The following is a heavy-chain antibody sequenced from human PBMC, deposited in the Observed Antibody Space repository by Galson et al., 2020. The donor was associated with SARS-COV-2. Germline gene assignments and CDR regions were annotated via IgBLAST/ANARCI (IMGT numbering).Heavy chain of an antibody. CDR2: ISNSGSYT. CDR3: ARVGPYCSSVTCDRGDYYYYMDV. D-gene: IGHD2-15*01. V-gene: IGHV3-11*05. Sequence: GGSLRLSCAASGSNPSAYYLSWIRQAPGKGLEWVSHISNSGSYTNYADSVKGRFTISRDNARNPLHLQMNALRAEDTAVYFCARVGPYCSSVTCDRGDYYYYMDVWGKGTTGTVAS. CDR1: GSNPSAYY. J-gene: IGHJ6*03.